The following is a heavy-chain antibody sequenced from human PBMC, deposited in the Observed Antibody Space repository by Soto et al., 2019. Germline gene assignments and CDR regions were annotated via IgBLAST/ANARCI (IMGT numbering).Heavy chain of an antibody. J-gene: IGHJ4*02. Sequence: EVQLVQSGAQVKKPGESLTISCKGSAYSFTSYRVGWVRQMPGKGLEWMGIIYPGDSDTRYSPSFQGQVTISADKSISTAYLQWSSLRASDTAMYYCARRYDSSGYYFDYWGQGTLVTVSS. CDR3: ARRYDSSGYYFDY. CDR1: AYSFTSYR. D-gene: IGHD3-22*01. CDR2: IYPGDSDT. V-gene: IGHV5-51*03.